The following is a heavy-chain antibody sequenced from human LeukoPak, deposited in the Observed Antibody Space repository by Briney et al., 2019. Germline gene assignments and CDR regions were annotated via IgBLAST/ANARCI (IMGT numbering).Heavy chain of an antibody. CDR3: ALYSSTWY. V-gene: IGHV1-46*01. Sequence: ASVKVSCKASGYTFTTYYIHWVRQAPGQGLEWMGIINPTGGSTTYAQKFQGRVTMTRYTSTSTVFMEVNSLRSEDTAVYYCALYSSTWYWGQGTLVTVSS. J-gene: IGHJ4*02. D-gene: IGHD6-13*01. CDR1: GYTFTTYY. CDR2: INPTGGST.